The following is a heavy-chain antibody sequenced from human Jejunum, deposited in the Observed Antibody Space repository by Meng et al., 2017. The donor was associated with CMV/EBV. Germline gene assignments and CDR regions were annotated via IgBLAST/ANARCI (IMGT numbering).Heavy chain of an antibody. CDR3: ARGALRDYYESTGYWTSGPQSFGLDV. D-gene: IGHD3-22*01. Sequence: VRQAPGQGLEWMGGIVPMIGATSCAQKFQGRVTITADRSTRMVYMEVRGLRSEDTAVYYCARGALRDYYESTGYWTSGPQSFGLDVWGQGTTVTVSS. J-gene: IGHJ6*02. CDR2: IVPMIGAT. V-gene: IGHV1-69*06.